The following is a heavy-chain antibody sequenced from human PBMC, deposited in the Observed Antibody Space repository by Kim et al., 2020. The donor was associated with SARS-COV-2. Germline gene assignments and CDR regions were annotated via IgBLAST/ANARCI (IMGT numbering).Heavy chain of an antibody. Sequence: SETLSLTCTVSGGSISSYYWSWIRQPAGKGLEWIGRVQTSGSTNYNPSLKSRVTMSVDTSKTQFSLRLTSVTAADTAVYYCAGGPDSSTWSKYDYWGQGTLVTLSS. V-gene: IGHV4-4*07. CDR3: AGGPDSSTWSKYDY. CDR2: VQTSGST. D-gene: IGHD6-13*01. J-gene: IGHJ4*02. CDR1: GGSISSYY.